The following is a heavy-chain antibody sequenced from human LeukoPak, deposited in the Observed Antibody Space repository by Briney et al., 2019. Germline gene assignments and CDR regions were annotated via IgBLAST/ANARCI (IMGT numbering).Heavy chain of an antibody. J-gene: IGHJ4*02. Sequence: PGGSLRLSCAASGFAFSDYGMHWVRQAPGKGLEWVAVLSYSGNDEYYADSVKGRFTISRDNSKKTLYLQMNSLRAEDTALYYCAKDRHTLVYGPIDYWGQGTLVTVSS. V-gene: IGHV3-30*18. D-gene: IGHD5/OR15-5a*01. CDR1: GFAFSDYG. CDR3: AKDRHTLVYGPIDY. CDR2: LSYSGNDE.